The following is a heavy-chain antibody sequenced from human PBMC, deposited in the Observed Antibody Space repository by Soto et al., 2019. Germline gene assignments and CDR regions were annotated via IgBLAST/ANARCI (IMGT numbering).Heavy chain of an antibody. J-gene: IGHJ4*02. CDR2: IYYSGST. Sequence: SETLSLTCTVSGDSINTYYWSWIRQPPGKGLEWIGYIYYSGSTNYNPSLKSRVTMSVDTTKNEFSLKLTSLTAADTAIYYCARDAAVPGESDRFDYWGQGTLVTVSS. V-gene: IGHV4-59*12. D-gene: IGHD6-19*01. CDR3: ARDAAVPGESDRFDY. CDR1: GDSINTYY.